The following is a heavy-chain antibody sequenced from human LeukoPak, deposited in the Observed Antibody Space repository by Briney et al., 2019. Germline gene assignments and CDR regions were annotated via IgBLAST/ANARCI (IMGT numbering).Heavy chain of an antibody. Sequence: GGSLRLSCAASGFTVSSNYMSWVRQAPGKGLEWVSVLYSGGSTSYADSMKGRFTISGDNSKNTLYLQMNSLRAEDTAVYYCASVTGGDYFDYWGQGTLVTVSS. J-gene: IGHJ4*02. CDR3: ASVTGGDYFDY. CDR1: GFTVSSNY. CDR2: LYSGGST. V-gene: IGHV3-66*01. D-gene: IGHD3-16*01.